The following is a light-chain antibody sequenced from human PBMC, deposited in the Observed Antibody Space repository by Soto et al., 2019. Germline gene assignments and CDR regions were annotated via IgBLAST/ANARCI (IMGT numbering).Light chain of an antibody. V-gene: IGKV3-20*01. Sequence: EIVLTQSPGTLSLSPGERATLSCRASQSVSSSYLAWYQQKPGQAPRLLIYAATSRATGIPDRFSGSSSGTDFTLIISRLEPEDFAVYYCQQYGSSPSITFGQGTRLEIK. CDR1: QSVSSSY. CDR3: QQYGSSPSIT. J-gene: IGKJ5*01. CDR2: AAT.